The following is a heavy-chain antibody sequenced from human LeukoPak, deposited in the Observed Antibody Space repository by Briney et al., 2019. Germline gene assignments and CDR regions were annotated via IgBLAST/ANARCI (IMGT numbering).Heavy chain of an antibody. CDR1: AYSISSGYY. V-gene: IGHV4-38-2*02. CDR2: IHHSGST. CDR3: ARESLTWLQSRTSWFDP. D-gene: IGHD5-24*01. J-gene: IGHJ5*02. Sequence: PSETLSLTCTVSAYSISSGYYWGWIRQPPGKGLEWIGSIHHSGSTDYNPSLKSRVTISVDSSKNQFSLRLSSVTAADTAVYYCARESLTWLQSRTSWFDPWGQGTLVTVSS.